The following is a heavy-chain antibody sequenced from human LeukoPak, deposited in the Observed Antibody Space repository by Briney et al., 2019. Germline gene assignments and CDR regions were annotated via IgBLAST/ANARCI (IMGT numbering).Heavy chain of an antibody. D-gene: IGHD5-12*01. CDR3: ARESPYDGAFDI. V-gene: IGHV4-59*01. CDR2: IDYSGST. J-gene: IGHJ3*02. Sequence: PSETLSLTCSISGGSISSDYWTWVRQPPGKGLEWIGYIDYSGSTNYNPSLKSRVTISLDTSKNQFSLKLSSVTAADTAVYYCARESPYDGAFDIWGQGTVVTVSS. CDR1: GGSISSDY.